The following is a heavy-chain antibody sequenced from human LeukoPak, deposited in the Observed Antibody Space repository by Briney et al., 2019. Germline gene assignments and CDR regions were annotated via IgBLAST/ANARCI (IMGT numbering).Heavy chain of an antibody. Sequence: GGSLRLSCAASGFTFSSYGMSWVRQAPGKGLGWVSAISGSGGSTYYADSVKGRFTISRDNSKNTLYLQMNSLRAEDTAVYYCAKGGTVTTFHYYYYMDVWGKGTTVTISS. CDR3: AKGGTVTTFHYYYYMDV. CDR1: GFTFSSYG. V-gene: IGHV3-23*01. CDR2: ISGSGGST. J-gene: IGHJ6*03. D-gene: IGHD4-17*01.